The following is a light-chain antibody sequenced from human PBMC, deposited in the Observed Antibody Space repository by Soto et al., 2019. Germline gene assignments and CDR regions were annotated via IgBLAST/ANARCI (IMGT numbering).Light chain of an antibody. CDR1: QGINSH. J-gene: IGKJ4*01. V-gene: IGKV1-9*01. Sequence: DIQLTQSPSFLSASVGDGVTITCRASQGINSHLAWFQQKPGKAPRLLIYSASTFQSGVPSWFSGSGSGTEFTLTITSLQPEDCATSYCQKFYGYAPTFGGGTKMEIK. CDR2: SAS. CDR3: QKFYGYAPT.